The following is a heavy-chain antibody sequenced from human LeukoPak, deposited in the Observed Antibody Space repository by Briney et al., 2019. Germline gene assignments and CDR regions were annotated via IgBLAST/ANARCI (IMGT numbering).Heavy chain of an antibody. CDR2: IYTSGST. CDR3: ASTHYYSSYMDV. V-gene: IGHV4-4*07. CDR1: GGSISSYY. Sequence: SETLSLTCTVSGGSISSYYWSWIRQPAGKGLEWIGRIYTSGSTNYNPSLKSRVTMSVDTSKNQFSLKLSSVTAADTAVYYCASTHYYSSYMDVWGKGTTVTISS. J-gene: IGHJ6*03.